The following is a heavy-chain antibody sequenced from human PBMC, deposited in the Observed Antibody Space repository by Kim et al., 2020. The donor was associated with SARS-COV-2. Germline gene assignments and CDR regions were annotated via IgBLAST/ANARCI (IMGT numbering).Heavy chain of an antibody. CDR3: GRERSRAVAGPGAIYFFYGMDL. D-gene: IGHD6-19*01. V-gene: IGHV1-18*01. CDR2: ISTYNANT. Sequence: APVKVSCKTSGYTFTNYGITWVRQAPGQGLEWMGWISTYNANTNYAQRLQGRVCLTTDTSTSTVYMELRGLKSDDTAVYYCGRERSRAVAGPGAIYFFYGMDLWGQGTTVTVSS. CDR1: GYTFTNYG. J-gene: IGHJ6*02.